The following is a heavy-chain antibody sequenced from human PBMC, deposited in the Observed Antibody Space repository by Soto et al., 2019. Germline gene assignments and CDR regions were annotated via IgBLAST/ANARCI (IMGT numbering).Heavy chain of an antibody. V-gene: IGHV2-70*01. D-gene: IGHD3-22*01. CDR3: ARAHYPLNYYDSSGYYGIGSFDY. J-gene: IGHJ4*02. CDR2: IDWDDDK. Sequence: SGPTLVNPTQTLTLTCTFSGFSLSTSGMCVSWIRQPPGKALEWLALIDWDDDKYYSTSLKTRLTISKDTSKNQVVLTMTNIDPVDTATYYCARAHYPLNYYDSSGYYGIGSFDYWGQGTLVTVSS. CDR1: GFSLSTSGMC.